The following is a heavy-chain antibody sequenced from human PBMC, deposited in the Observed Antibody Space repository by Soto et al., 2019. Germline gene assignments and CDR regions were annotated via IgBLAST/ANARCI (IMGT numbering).Heavy chain of an antibody. Sequence: TSVKVSCKASGGTFSSYTISWVRQAPGQGLEWMGRIIPILGIANYAQKFQGRVTITADKSTSTAYMELSSLRSEDTAVYYCASRDYVRLWFDPWGQGTLVTVSS. CDR2: IIPILGIA. CDR3: ASRDYVRLWFDP. V-gene: IGHV1-69*02. J-gene: IGHJ5*02. D-gene: IGHD3-10*02. CDR1: GGTFSSYT.